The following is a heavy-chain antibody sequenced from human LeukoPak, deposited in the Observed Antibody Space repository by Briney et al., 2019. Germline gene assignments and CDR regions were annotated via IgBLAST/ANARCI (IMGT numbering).Heavy chain of an antibody. CDR2: VIPVLGKA. V-gene: IGHV1-69*05. CDR1: GGTFFNYG. D-gene: IGHD3-3*01. Sequence: SVKVSCKASGGTFFNYGVTWVRQAPGQGLEWMGGVIPVLGKAHYAQSLQGRVTITTDESTSTAYMELSSLRSEDTAVYYCARVATIFGVGTWERFDYWGQGTLVTVSS. CDR3: ARVATIFGVGTWERFDY. J-gene: IGHJ4*02.